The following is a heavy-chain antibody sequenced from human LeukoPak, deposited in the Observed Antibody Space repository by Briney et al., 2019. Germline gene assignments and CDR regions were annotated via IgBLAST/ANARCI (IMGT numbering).Heavy chain of an antibody. CDR3: ASTPYSSTDAFDI. CDR1: GFTFSSYA. J-gene: IGHJ3*02. V-gene: IGHV3-23*01. Sequence: PGGSLRLSCTASGFTFSSYAMSWVRQAPGKGLEWVSAISGSGGSTYYADSVKGRFTISRDNSKNTLYLQMNSLRAEDTAVYYCASTPYSSTDAFDIWGQGTMVTVSS. CDR2: ISGSGGST. D-gene: IGHD6-13*01.